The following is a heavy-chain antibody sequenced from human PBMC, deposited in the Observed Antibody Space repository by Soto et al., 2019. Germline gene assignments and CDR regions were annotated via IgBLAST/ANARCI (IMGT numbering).Heavy chain of an antibody. CDR3: DSFGRPLYGLDI. D-gene: IGHD2-15*01. CDR1: GYNFSTYD. CDR2: MNPISGNT. J-gene: IGHJ3*02. V-gene: IGHV1-8*01. Sequence: ASVKVSCKTSGYNFSTYDINWVRQATGQGLEWMGWMNPISGNTGYAQNFQDRVTMSRSTSVSTAYMELSSLRSEDTAVYYYDSFGRPLYGLDIWGQGTMVTVSS.